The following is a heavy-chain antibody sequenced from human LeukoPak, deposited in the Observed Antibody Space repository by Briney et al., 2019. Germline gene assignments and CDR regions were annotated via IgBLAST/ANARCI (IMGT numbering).Heavy chain of an antibody. CDR2: ISGSGGST. Sequence: GGSLRLSCAASGFTFSSYAMSWVRQAPGKGLEWVSTISGSGGSTYYADSVKGRFTISRDNAKNSLYLQMNSLRSEDTALYYCAKDNIRTVVAGTIDYWGQGTLVTVSS. D-gene: IGHD6-19*01. CDR1: GFTFSSYA. V-gene: IGHV3-23*01. CDR3: AKDNIRTVVAGTIDY. J-gene: IGHJ4*02.